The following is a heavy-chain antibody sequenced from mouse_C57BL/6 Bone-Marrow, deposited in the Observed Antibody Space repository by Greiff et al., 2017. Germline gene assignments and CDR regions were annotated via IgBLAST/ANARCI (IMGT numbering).Heavy chain of an antibody. V-gene: IGHV5-6*01. J-gene: IGHJ2*01. Sequence: EVQGVESGGDLVKPGGSLKLSCAASGFTFSSYGMSWVRQTPDKRLEWVATISSGGSYTYYPDSVKGRFTITRDNAKNTLYLQMSSLKSEDTAMYYCARPNYDYGSSYLDYWGQGTTLTVSS. CDR2: ISSGGSYT. CDR1: GFTFSSYG. D-gene: IGHD1-1*01. CDR3: ARPNYDYGSSYLDY.